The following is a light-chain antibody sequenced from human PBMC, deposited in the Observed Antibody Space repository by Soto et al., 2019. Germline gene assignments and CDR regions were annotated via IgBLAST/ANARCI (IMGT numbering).Light chain of an antibody. Sequence: ETVLTQSPGPQALSPGQRVTLSCRASQSIRGNYLAWYQQKPGQAPRLLIYGASSRATGIPDRFSGSGSGTDFTLTISRLEPEDFAVYYCQQYCSSPWTFGQGTKVENK. CDR1: QSIRGNY. CDR3: QQYCSSPWT. V-gene: IGKV3-20*01. J-gene: IGKJ1*01. CDR2: GAS.